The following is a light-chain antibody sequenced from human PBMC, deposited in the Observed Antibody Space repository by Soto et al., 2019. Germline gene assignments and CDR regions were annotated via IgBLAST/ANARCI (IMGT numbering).Light chain of an antibody. Sequence: DIHMTQSPSTLSASVGDRVTITCRASQSSRSWLAWYQQKPGEAPKLLMYDASNVESGVPSRFSGSGSGTEFTLTISSLQPDDFATYYCQQYNSYPWTFGQGTKVEIK. CDR2: DAS. J-gene: IGKJ1*01. CDR1: QSSRSW. CDR3: QQYNSYPWT. V-gene: IGKV1-5*01.